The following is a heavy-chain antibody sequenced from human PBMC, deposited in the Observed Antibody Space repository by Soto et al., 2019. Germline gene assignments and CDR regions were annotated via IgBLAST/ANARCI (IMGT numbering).Heavy chain of an antibody. D-gene: IGHD6-19*01. CDR1: GGSISSSSYY. J-gene: IGHJ4*02. Sequence: SETLSLTCTVSGGSISSSSYYWGWIRQPPRKGLEWIGYIYYTGSTNYNPSLKSRVTISIDMSKNQFSLKLNSVTAADTAVYYCARIKSSTLDYWGQGALVTVSS. V-gene: IGHV4-61*05. CDR2: IYYTGST. CDR3: ARIKSSTLDY.